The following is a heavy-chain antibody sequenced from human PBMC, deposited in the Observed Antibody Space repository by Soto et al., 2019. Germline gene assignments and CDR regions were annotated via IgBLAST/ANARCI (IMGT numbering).Heavy chain of an antibody. D-gene: IGHD1-7*01. V-gene: IGHV1-18*01. Sequence: GASVKVSCKASGYTFTSYGISWVRQAPGQGLEWMGWISGYNGKTNYAQKVQDRVTMTTDTSTSTVYMELRSLRSDDTAVYYCARDGVSSTEYTWNYGTYFDYWGQGALVTVSS. CDR2: ISGYNGKT. CDR1: GYTFTSYG. CDR3: ARDGVSSTEYTWNYGTYFDY. J-gene: IGHJ4*02.